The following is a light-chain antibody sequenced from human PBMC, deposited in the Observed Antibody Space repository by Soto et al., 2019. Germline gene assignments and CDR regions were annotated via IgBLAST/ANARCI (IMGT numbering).Light chain of an antibody. CDR1: QSVSSY. CDR2: DAS. J-gene: IGKJ4*01. V-gene: IGKV3-11*01. CDR3: QPRSKWPPT. Sequence: EIVLTQSPATLSLSPGERATLSCRASQSVSSYLAWYQQKPGQAPRLLIYDASNRATGIPASFSGSCSGTYSPLTISRLAPDDLAYYYRQPRSKWPPTFGGGTTVEIK.